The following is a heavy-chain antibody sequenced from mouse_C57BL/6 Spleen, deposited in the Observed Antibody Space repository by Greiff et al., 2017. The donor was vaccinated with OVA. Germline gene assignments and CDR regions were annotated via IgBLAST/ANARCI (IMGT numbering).Heavy chain of an antibody. CDR1: GYTFTDYY. CDR2: INPNNGGT. Sequence: VQLQQSGPELVKPGASVKISCKASGYTFTDYYMNWVKQSHGKSLEWIGDINPNNGGTSYNQKFKGKATLTVDKSSSTAYMELRSLTSEDSAVYYCARSRYGSSYLDYWGQGTTLTVSS. D-gene: IGHD1-1*01. J-gene: IGHJ2*01. CDR3: ARSRYGSSYLDY. V-gene: IGHV1-26*01.